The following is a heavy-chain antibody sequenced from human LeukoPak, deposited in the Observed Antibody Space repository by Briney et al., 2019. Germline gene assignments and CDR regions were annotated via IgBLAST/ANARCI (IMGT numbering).Heavy chain of an antibody. Sequence: ASVKVSRKASGYTFTSYAMNWVRQATGQGLEWMGWMNPISGNTGHAQKFQGRVTMTRDTSISTAYMELSSLRSEDTAVYYCARGPPIRGYRYGYDTGYYYSYSMDVWGKGTTVTIS. CDR3: ARGPPIRGYRYGYDTGYYYSYSMDV. V-gene: IGHV1-8*02. J-gene: IGHJ6*03. D-gene: IGHD5-18*01. CDR2: MNPISGNT. CDR1: GYTFTSYA.